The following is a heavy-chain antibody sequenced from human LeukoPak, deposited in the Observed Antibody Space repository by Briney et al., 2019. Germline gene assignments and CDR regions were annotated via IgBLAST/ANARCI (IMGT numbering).Heavy chain of an antibody. CDR1: GGSISSSSSDYY. V-gene: IGHV4-39*01. Sequence: KASETLSLTCTVSGGSISSSSSDYYWGWVRQPPGKGLEWIGSISYSGSTYYNPSLKSRVTISADTSNNKFSLKLTSVTAADTAVYYCARHRHNYHYDYWGQGTLVTVSS. J-gene: IGHJ4*02. CDR2: ISYSGST. D-gene: IGHD1-1*01. CDR3: ARHRHNYHYDY.